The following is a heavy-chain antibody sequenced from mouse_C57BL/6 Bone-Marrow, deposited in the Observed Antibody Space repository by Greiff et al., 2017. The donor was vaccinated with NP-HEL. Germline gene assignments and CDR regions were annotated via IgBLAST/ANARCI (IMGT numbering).Heavy chain of an antibody. CDR3: AKKGTGSSYWYFDV. V-gene: IGHV2-5*01. CDR1: GFSLTSYG. D-gene: IGHD4-1*01. CDR2: IWRGGST. Sequence: QVQLQQSGPGLVQPSQSLSITCTVSGFSLTSYGVHWVRQSPGKGLEWLGVIWRGGSTDYNAAFMSRLSITKDNSKSQVFFKMNSLQADDTAIYYCAKKGTGSSYWYFDVWGTGTTVTVSS. J-gene: IGHJ1*03.